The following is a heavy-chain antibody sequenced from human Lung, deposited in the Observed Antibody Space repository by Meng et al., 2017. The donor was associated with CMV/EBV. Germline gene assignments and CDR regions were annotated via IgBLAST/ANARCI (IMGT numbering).Heavy chain of an antibody. D-gene: IGHD3-10*01. CDR3: AREDYGSGSVSD. CDR2: ITSFGSTI. Sequence: GGSXRLSCAASAFTFSSYEMNWVRQAPGKGLEWVSYITSFGSTIHYADPVKGRFTISRDNAKNLLFLQMNSLRAEDTGVYYCAREDYGSGSVSDWGQGTLVTVSS. J-gene: IGHJ4*02. CDR1: AFTFSSYE. V-gene: IGHV3-48*03.